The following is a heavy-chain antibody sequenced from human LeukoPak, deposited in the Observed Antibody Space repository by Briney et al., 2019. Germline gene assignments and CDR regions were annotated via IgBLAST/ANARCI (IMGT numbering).Heavy chain of an antibody. CDR1: GFTFSDYY. J-gene: IGHJ3*01. D-gene: IGHD7-27*01. CDR3: AKDLTGTYGFDF. Sequence: GGSLRLSCAASGFTFSDYYMSWFRQAPGKGLEWLSHISGSGRTIHYADSVKGRLTASRDTAKNSLYLQMNDLRVEDTAAYYCAKDLTGTYGFDFWGQGTMVTVSS. CDR2: ISGSGRTI. V-gene: IGHV3-11*04.